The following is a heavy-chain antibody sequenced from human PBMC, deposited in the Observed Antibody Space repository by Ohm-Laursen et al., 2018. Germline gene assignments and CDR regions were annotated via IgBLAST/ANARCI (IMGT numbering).Heavy chain of an antibody. J-gene: IGHJ6*02. CDR3: ARDSYYDFWSGYSTYYHGMDV. D-gene: IGHD3-3*01. V-gene: IGHV1-18*04. CDR1: GYTFVSYA. CDR2: IGTFNNKT. Sequence: AASVKVSCKASGYTFVSYAISWVRQAPGQGLEWMGWIGTFNNKTNYAQKFQGRVTVTTDTSTSTAYMELRSLTSDDTAVYFCARDSYYDFWSGYSTYYHGMDVWGQGTTVTVSS.